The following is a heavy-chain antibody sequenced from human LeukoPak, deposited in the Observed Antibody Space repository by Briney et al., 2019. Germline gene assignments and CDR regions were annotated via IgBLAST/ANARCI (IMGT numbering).Heavy chain of an antibody. Sequence: ASVKVSCKASGYTFTSYYMHWVRQAPGQGLEWMGIINPSGGSTSYAQKFQGRVTMTRDTSTSTVYMELSSLRSEDTAVYYCARDKPYVRSSYYYDSSGRGVWGQGTLVTVSS. CDR1: GYTFTSYY. CDR2: INPSGGST. V-gene: IGHV1-46*01. CDR3: ARDKPYVRSSYYYDSSGRGV. J-gene: IGHJ4*02. D-gene: IGHD3-22*01.